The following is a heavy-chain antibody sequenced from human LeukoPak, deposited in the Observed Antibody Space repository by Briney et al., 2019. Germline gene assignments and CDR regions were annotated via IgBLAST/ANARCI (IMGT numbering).Heavy chain of an antibody. D-gene: IGHD5-24*01. J-gene: IGHJ6*03. CDR3: ARGRRWLQEGNYYYYMDV. V-gene: IGHV4-34*01. Sequence: SETLSLTCAVYGGSFSGYYWSWIRQPPGKGLEWIGEINHSGSTNYNPSLKSRVTISVDTPKNQFSLKLSSVTAADTAVYYCARGRRWLQEGNYYYYMDVWGKGTTVTVSS. CDR2: INHSGST. CDR1: GGSFSGYY.